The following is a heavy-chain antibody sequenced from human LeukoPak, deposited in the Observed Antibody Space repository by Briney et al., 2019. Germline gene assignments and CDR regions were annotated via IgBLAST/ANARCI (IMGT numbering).Heavy chain of an antibody. J-gene: IGHJ3*02. Sequence: GGSLRLSCTASGFSFSAYAMVWVRQAPGKGPEWVSAIRGSGVNTYYADSVKGRFTISRDNSKYTLFLQMNSLRAEDTAVYYCARDPNGDYIGAFDMWGPGTMVTVS. CDR3: ARDPNGDYIGAFDM. CDR1: GFSFSAYA. D-gene: IGHD4-17*01. CDR2: IRGSGVNT. V-gene: IGHV3-23*01.